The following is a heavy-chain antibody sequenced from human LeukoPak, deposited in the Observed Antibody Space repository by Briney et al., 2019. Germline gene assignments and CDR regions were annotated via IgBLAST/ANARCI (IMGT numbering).Heavy chain of an antibody. D-gene: IGHD1-7*01. CDR1: GFTFSSYA. CDR3: AKRRGLELLYYYYMDV. V-gene: IGHV3-23*01. CDR2: ISGSGGST. Sequence: GGTLRLSCAASGFTFSSYAMSWVRQAPGKGLEWVSAISGSGGSTYYADSVKGRFTISRDNSKNTLYLHMNSLRAGDTAVYYCAKRRGLELLYYYYMDVWGKGTTVTVSS. J-gene: IGHJ6*03.